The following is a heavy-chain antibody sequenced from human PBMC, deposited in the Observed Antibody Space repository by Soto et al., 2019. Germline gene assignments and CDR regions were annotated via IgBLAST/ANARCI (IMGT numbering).Heavy chain of an antibody. Sequence: GESLKISCKGSGYSFTSYWIGWVRQMPGKGLEWMGIIYPGDSDTRYSPSFQGQVTISADKSISTAYLQWSSLKASDTAMYYCARQGDYYGSGSYQTLNYYYYMDVWGKGTTVTVSS. CDR3: ARQGDYYGSGSYQTLNYYYYMDV. CDR1: GYSFTSYW. V-gene: IGHV5-51*01. D-gene: IGHD3-10*01. J-gene: IGHJ6*03. CDR2: IYPGDSDT.